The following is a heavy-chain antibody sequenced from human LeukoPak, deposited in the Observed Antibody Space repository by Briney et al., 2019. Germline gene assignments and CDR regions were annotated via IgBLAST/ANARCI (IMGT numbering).Heavy chain of an antibody. D-gene: IGHD3-22*01. CDR1: GGSISSYY. Sequence: TSETLSLTCTVSGGSISSYYWSWIRQPPGKGLEWIGYIYYSGSTNYNPSLKSRVTISVDTSKNQFSLKLSSVTATDTAVYYCARAQNYYDSSGFYYEGDAFDIWGQGTRVTVSS. CDR2: IYYSGST. CDR3: ARAQNYYDSSGFYYEGDAFDI. J-gene: IGHJ3*02. V-gene: IGHV4-59*01.